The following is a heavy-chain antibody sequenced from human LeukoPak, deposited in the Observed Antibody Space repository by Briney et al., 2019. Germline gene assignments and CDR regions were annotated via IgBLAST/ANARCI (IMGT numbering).Heavy chain of an antibody. V-gene: IGHV3-7*01. CDR3: ARDKRPPRYGELFEVSFDY. CDR2: IKQDGSEK. D-gene: IGHD3-10*01. Sequence: GGSLRLSCAAPGFTFSSYWMSWVRQAPGKGLEWVANIKQDGSEKYYVDSVKGRFTISRDNAKNSLYLQMNSLRVEDTAVYYCARDKRPPRYGELFEVSFDYWGLGTLVTVSS. CDR1: GFTFSSYW. J-gene: IGHJ4*02.